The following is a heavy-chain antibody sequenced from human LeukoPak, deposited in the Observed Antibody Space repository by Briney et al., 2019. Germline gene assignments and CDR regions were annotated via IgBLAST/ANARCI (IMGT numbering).Heavy chain of an antibody. CDR3: AAAVQYSSGWYRPKYGMDV. Sequence: PSETLSLTCAVYGGSFSGYYWSWIRQPPGKGLEWIGEINHSGSTNYNPSLKSRVTISVDTSKNQFSLKLSSVTAADTAVYYCAAAVQYSSGWYRPKYGMDVWGKGTTVTVSS. V-gene: IGHV4-34*01. CDR1: GGSFSGYY. CDR2: INHSGST. D-gene: IGHD6-19*01. J-gene: IGHJ6*04.